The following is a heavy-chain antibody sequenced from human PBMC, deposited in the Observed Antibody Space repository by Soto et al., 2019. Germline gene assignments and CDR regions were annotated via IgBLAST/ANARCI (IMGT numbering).Heavy chain of an antibody. Sequence: QVQLVQSGPEVTKPGASVKVSCKASGYTFTSYGISWVRQAPGQGLEWMGWISTYNGNPNYAQKFQGRVTMTTDTSTSTAYMELRSLRSDDTAVFYCARAPFYSTSLKNAFDIWGQGTVLTVSS. J-gene: IGHJ3*02. CDR2: ISTYNGNP. CDR1: GYTFTSYG. V-gene: IGHV1-18*01. D-gene: IGHD6-6*01. CDR3: ARAPFYSTSLKNAFDI.